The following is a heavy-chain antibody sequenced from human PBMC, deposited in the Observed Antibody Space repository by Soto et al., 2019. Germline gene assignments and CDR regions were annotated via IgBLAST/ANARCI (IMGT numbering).Heavy chain of an antibody. CDR1: GASINSGDYY. D-gene: IGHD3-10*01. V-gene: IGHV4-30-4*01. CDR2: IYYSGST. Sequence: SETLSLTCTVSGASINSGDYYWCWIRQPPGKGLEWIGHIYYSGSTSYNPSLKSRAGISVDSSKSQVSLKLTSVTAADTAVYFCARILMSYYRLDYWGQGALVTVSS. CDR3: ARILMSYYRLDY. J-gene: IGHJ4*02.